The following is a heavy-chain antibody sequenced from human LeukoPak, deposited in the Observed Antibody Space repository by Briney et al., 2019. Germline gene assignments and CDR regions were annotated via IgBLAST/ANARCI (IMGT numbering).Heavy chain of an antibody. CDR1: GFTFSNYA. CDR3: ARGRDYAGIAAMYDH. Sequence: GGSLRLSCAASGFTFSNYAMSWVRQAPGKGLEWVSYISSTAITINYADSVKGRFHISRDNVKNLLYLQMNSLRADDTAVYYCARGRDYAGIAAMYDHWGQGMLVTVSS. D-gene: IGHD4-23*01. CDR2: ISSTAITI. J-gene: IGHJ4*02. V-gene: IGHV3-11*01.